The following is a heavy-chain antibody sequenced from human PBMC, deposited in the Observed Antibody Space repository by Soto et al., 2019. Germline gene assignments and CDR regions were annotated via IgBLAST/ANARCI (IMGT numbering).Heavy chain of an antibody. J-gene: IGHJ6*02. D-gene: IGHD5-12*01. CDR3: ARDRGGYDRLYYYHGMDV. CDR1: GFTFSDYY. Sequence: LRLSCAASGFTFSDYYMSWIRQSPGKWLEYISYISSSSGSTNYADSVKGRFTISRDNAKNSLYLQMSSLRAEDTAMYYCARDRGGYDRLYYYHGMDVWGQGTTVTVSS. V-gene: IGHV3-11*06. CDR2: ISSSSGST.